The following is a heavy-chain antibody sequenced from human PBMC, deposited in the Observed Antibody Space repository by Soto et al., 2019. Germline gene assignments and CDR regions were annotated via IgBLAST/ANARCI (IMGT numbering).Heavy chain of an antibody. CDR3: ARDANYGLYYFDH. CDR1: GYYISNGYY. D-gene: IGHD3-10*01. CDR2: IYPTGTT. J-gene: IGHJ4*02. V-gene: IGHV4-38-2*02. Sequence: SDTLSLTCAFSGYYISNGYYWDWIRPPPGKGLEWIGSIYPTGTTYYNPSLKSRVTISVDTSKNHFSLKLTSVTAADTAVYYCARDANYGLYYFDHWGQGTMVTVYS.